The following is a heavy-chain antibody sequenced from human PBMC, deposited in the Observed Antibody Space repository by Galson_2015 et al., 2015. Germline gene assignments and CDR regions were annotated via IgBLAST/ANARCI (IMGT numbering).Heavy chain of an antibody. CDR3: ATGWNWFDS. D-gene: IGHD2-15*01. CDR1: GGSISSGSYC. CDR2: IYYSGST. J-gene: IGHJ5*01. V-gene: IGHV4-31*03. Sequence: TLSLTCTVSGGSISSGSYCWSWIRQHPGKGLEWIGNIYYSGSTYYNPSLKSRVTISVDTSKNQFSLKLSSVTAADTAVYYCATGWNWFDSWGQGTLVTVSS.